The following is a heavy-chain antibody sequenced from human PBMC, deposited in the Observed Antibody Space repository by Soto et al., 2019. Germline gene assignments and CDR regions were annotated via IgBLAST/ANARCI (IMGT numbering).Heavy chain of an antibody. J-gene: IGHJ6*02. D-gene: IGHD3-22*01. V-gene: IGHV1-3*01. Sequence: ASVKVSCKASGYTFTSYAMHWVRQAPGQRLEWMGWINAGNGNTKYSQKFQGRVTITRDTSASTAYMELSSLRSEDTAVYYCARYSSGYSVRLCGMDVWGQGTTVTVSS. CDR1: GYTFTSYA. CDR2: INAGNGNT. CDR3: ARYSSGYSVRLCGMDV.